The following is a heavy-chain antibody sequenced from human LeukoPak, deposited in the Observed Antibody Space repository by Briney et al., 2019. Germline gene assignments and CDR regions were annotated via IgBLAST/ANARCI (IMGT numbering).Heavy chain of an antibody. CDR3: ARGYSYGYANVDY. CDR1: GFTFSSYG. D-gene: IGHD5-18*01. V-gene: IGHV3-33*01. J-gene: IGHJ4*02. CDR2: IWYDGSNK. Sequence: EGSLRLSCAASGFTFSSYGMHWVRQAPGKGLEWVAVIWYDGSNKYYADSVKGRFTISRDNSKNTLYLQMNSLRAEDTAVYYCARGYSYGYANVDYWGQGTLVTVSS.